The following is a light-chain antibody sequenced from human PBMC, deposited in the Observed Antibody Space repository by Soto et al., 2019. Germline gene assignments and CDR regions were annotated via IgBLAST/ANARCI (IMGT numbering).Light chain of an antibody. CDR2: DAS. Sequence: DIQMTQSPSSLSASVGDRVTITCQASQDISNFLNWYQQKPGKAPKLLIYDASDLETGVPSRFSGSGSGTDFTFPISSLQPEDIATYYCHQYDNLPRTFGGGTKVEIK. J-gene: IGKJ4*01. V-gene: IGKV1-33*01. CDR1: QDISNF. CDR3: HQYDNLPRT.